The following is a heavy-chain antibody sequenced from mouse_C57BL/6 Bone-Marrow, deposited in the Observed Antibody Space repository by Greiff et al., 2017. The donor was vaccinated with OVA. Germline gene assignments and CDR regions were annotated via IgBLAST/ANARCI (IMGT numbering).Heavy chain of an antibody. CDR3: ARWYTYYCDY. Sequence: QVQLQQSGAELVRPGTSVKMSCKASGYTFTNYWIGWAKQRPGHGLEWIGDIYPGGGYTNYNEKFKGKATLTADKSSSTAYMQFSSLTSEDSAIYYSARWYTYYCDYWGQGTTLTVSS. D-gene: IGHD1-1*02. J-gene: IGHJ2*01. CDR2: IYPGGGYT. CDR1: GYTFTNYW. V-gene: IGHV1-63*01.